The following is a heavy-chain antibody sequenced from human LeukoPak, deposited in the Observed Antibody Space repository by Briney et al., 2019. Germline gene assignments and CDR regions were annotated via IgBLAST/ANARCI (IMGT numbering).Heavy chain of an antibody. V-gene: IGHV3-74*01. Sequence: GGSLRLSCAASGFTFRDYWMHWIRQAPGKGLVWVSRIKGDGSHTIYADSVKGRFTVSRDNAKNTLYLQMKSLRVEDTALYYCVRDWDHFDFDSWGQGTLVTVSS. J-gene: IGHJ5*01. CDR1: GFTFRDYW. CDR3: VRDWDHFDFDS. D-gene: IGHD1-26*01. CDR2: IKGDGSHT.